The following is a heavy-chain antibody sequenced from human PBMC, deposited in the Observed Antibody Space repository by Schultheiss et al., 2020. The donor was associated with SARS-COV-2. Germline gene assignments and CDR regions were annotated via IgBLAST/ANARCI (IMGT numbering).Heavy chain of an antibody. D-gene: IGHD2-2*01. CDR2: IYYSGST. V-gene: IGHV4-59*01. CDR3: AGLLWGQPAAIGY. J-gene: IGHJ4*02. Sequence: SKTLSLTCTVSGGSISSYYWSWIRQPPGKGLEWIGYIYYSGSTNYNPSLKSRVTISVDTSKNQFSLKLSSVTAADTAVYYCAGLLWGQPAAIGYWGQGTLVTVSS. CDR1: GGSISSYY.